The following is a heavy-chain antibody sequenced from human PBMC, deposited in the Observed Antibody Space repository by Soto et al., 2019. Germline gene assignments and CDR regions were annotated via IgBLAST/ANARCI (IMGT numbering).Heavy chain of an antibody. CDR2: LIPIFGTA. CDR3: AREGFSGGYFGS. J-gene: IGHJ4*02. Sequence: QVQLVQSGAEVKKPGSSVRVSCKASGGALSNYVINWVRQAHGQGLEWMGGLIPIFGTANYAQRYQGRVTITADESTSTAYMDLSSLRSEDTAVYYCAREGFSGGYFGSWGQGTLVTVSS. D-gene: IGHD5-12*01. V-gene: IGHV1-69*01. CDR1: GGALSNYV.